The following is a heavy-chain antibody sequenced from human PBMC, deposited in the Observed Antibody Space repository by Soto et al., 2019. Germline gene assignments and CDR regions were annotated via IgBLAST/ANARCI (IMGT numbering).Heavy chain of an antibody. V-gene: IGHV3-23*01. CDR3: AKVPPIEVGGIVYHSGWEV. CDR2: ISGSGGST. J-gene: IGHJ6*04. CDR1: GFTFSSYA. Sequence: GGSLRLSCAASGFTFSSYAMSWVRQAPGKGLEWVSAISGSGGSTYYADSVKGRFTISRDNSKNTLYLQMNSLRAEDTAVYYCAKVPPIEVGGIVYHSGWEVGGKGTTDPVSP. D-gene: IGHD6-19*01.